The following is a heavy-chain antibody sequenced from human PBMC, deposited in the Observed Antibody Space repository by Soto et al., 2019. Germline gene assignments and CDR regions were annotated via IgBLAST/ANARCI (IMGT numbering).Heavy chain of an antibody. CDR3: ARDVYYGESGDY. V-gene: IGHV3-48*01. Sequence: GGSLRLSCAASGFTFSSYSMNWVRQAPGKGLEWVSYISSSSTIYYADSVKGRFTISRDNAKNSLYLQMNSLRAEDTAVYYCARDVYYGESGDYWGQGTLVTVSS. CDR2: ISSSSTI. CDR1: GFTFSSYS. D-gene: IGHD3-10*01. J-gene: IGHJ4*02.